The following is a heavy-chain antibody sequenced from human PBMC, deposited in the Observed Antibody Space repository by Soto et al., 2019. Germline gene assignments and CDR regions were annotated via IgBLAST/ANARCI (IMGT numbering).Heavy chain of an antibody. CDR2: ISYDGSNK. Sequence: QVQLVESGGGVVQPGRSLRLSCAASGFTFSNYGMHWVRQAPGKGLEWVAVISYDGSNKYYGDSVKGRFTISRDNSKNTLYLQMNSLRAEDTAVYYCAKDDYGGQGTLVTVS. CDR3: AKDDY. J-gene: IGHJ4*02. V-gene: IGHV3-30*18. CDR1: GFTFSNYG.